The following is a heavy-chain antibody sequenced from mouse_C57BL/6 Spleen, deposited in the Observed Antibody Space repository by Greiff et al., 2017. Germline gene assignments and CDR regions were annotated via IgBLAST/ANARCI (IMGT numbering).Heavy chain of an antibody. CDR1: GYTFTSYW. CDR2: IDPSDSET. V-gene: IGHV1-52*01. D-gene: IGHD1-1*01. J-gene: IGHJ2*01. CDR3: ARDYCGSSGDY. Sequence: VQLQQPGAELVRPGSSVKLSCKASGYTFTSYWMHWVKQRPIQGLEWIGNIDPSDSETRYNQKFKDKATLTVDKSSSTAYMQLSSLTSEDSAVYYCARDYCGSSGDYWGQGTTLTVSS.